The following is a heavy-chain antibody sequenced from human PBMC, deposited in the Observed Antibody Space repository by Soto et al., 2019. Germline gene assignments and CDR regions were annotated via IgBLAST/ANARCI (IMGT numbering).Heavy chain of an antibody. CDR1: GFTFSSYA. J-gene: IGHJ6*02. V-gene: IGHV3-30-3*01. CDR3: AREEVGYYYYYGMDV. Sequence: QVQLVESGGGVVQPGRSLRLSCAASGFTFSSYAMHWVRQAPGKGLEWVAVISYDGSNKYYADSVKGRFTISRDNSKNRLYLQMNSLRAEDTAVYYCAREEVGYYYYYGMDVWGQGTTVTVSS. D-gene: IGHD1-26*01. CDR2: ISYDGSNK.